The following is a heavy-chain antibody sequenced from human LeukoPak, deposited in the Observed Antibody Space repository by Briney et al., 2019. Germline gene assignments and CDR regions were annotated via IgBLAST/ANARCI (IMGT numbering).Heavy chain of an antibody. Sequence: PGGSLRLSCAASGFTFSDYYMSWVRQAPGKGLEWVSSISSSSSYIYYTDSVKGRFTISRDNAKNSLYLQMNSLRAEDTAVYYCATSTWSTYYFDYWGQGTLVTVSS. J-gene: IGHJ4*02. V-gene: IGHV3-21*01. D-gene: IGHD5/OR15-5a*01. CDR2: ISSSSSYI. CDR1: GFTFSDYY. CDR3: ATSTWSTYYFDY.